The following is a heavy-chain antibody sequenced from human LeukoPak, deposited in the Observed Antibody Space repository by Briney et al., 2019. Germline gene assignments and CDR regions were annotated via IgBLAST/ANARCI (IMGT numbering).Heavy chain of an antibody. CDR1: GYTFTSYG. J-gene: IGHJ4*02. V-gene: IGHV1-18*01. D-gene: IGHD3-22*01. Sequence: EASVKVSCKASGYTFTSYGISWVRQAPGQGLEWMGWISAYNGNTNYAQKLQGRVTMTTDTSTSTVYMHLSSLSSDDTAVYYCARAYYESSAYRHAVYFDYWGQGTLVTVSS. CDR2: ISAYNGNT. CDR3: ARAYYESSAYRHAVYFDY.